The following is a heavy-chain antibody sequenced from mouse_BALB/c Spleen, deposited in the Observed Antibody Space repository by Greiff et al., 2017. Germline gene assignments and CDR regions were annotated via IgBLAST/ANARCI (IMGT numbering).Heavy chain of an antibody. CDR3: ARILGSFLSV. CDR1: GYTFTSYW. CDR2: INPSTGYT. Sequence: QVQLQQSGAELAKPGASVKMSCKASGYTFTSYWMHWVKQRPGQGLEWIGYINPSTGYTEYNQKFKDKATLTADKSSSTAYMQLSSLTSEDSAVYYCARILGSFLSVWGAGTTVTVSS. V-gene: IGHV1-7*01. J-gene: IGHJ1*01. D-gene: IGHD1-1*02.